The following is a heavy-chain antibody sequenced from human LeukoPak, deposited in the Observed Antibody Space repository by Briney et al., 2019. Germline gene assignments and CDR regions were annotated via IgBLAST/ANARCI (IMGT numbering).Heavy chain of an antibody. CDR3: ARQPFYCSGGSCYDFDY. CDR2: IYPGDSDT. Sequence: GESLKISFKGSGYSFTSYWIGWVRPMPGKGLEWMGIIYPGDSDTRYSPSFQGQVTISADKSISTAYLQWSSLKASDTAMYYCARQPFYCSGGSCYDFDYWGQGTLVTVSS. D-gene: IGHD2-15*01. V-gene: IGHV5-51*01. J-gene: IGHJ4*02. CDR1: GYSFTSYW.